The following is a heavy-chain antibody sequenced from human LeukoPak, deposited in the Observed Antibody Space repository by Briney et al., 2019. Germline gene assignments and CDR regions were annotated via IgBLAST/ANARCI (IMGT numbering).Heavy chain of an antibody. CDR1: GFMLRDAA. Sequence: PGGSLRLSCAASGFMLRDAAMTWVRQAPGKGLKWVSLIASSGLNTYYADSVRGRFTISRDNSKNTLSLQMNSLRVEDTAIYYCARDIELSTWGLGTLVTVSS. CDR2: IASSGLNT. J-gene: IGHJ3*01. D-gene: IGHD5-12*01. V-gene: IGHV3-23*01. CDR3: ARDIELST.